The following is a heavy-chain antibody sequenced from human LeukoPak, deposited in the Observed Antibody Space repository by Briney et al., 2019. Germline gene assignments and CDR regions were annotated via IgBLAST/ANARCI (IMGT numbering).Heavy chain of an antibody. CDR1: GFSFNMYW. CDR3: ARRQGCSNTACPPDY. D-gene: IGHD2-2*01. Sequence: KLGESLKISCKGSGFSFNMYWIGWVRQMPGKGLEWMGIIYPGDSDTRYSPSFQGQVTISVDKSISTAYLQWSSLKASDTAMYYRARRQGCSNTACPPDYWGQGTLVTVSS. CDR2: IYPGDSDT. J-gene: IGHJ4*02. V-gene: IGHV5-51*01.